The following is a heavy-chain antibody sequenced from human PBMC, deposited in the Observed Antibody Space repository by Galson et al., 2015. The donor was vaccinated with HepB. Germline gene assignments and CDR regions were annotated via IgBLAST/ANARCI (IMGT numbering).Heavy chain of an antibody. CDR1: GYTLTELS. Sequence: SVKVSCKVSGYTLTELSMHWVRQAPGKGPEWMGGFDPEDGETIYAQKFQGRVTMTEDTSTDTAYMELSSLRSEDTAVYYCATGGQWLVPIDYWGQGTLVTVSS. D-gene: IGHD6-19*01. J-gene: IGHJ4*02. CDR3: ATGGQWLVPIDY. V-gene: IGHV1-24*01. CDR2: FDPEDGET.